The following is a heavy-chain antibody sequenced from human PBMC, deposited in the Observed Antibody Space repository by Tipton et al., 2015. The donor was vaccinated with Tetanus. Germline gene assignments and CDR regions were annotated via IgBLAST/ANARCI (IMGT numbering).Heavy chain of an antibody. D-gene: IGHD3-10*01. Sequence: LRLSCTVSGASIRGSSDYWGWIRQPPGKGLEWIGSIFYSGSTYSNPSLKSRVTISVDLSKNQFSLKLSSVTAADTAVYYCARVYYGSGSYYFDYWGQGTLVTVSS. CDR2: IFYSGST. CDR3: ARVYYGSGSYYFDY. CDR1: GASIRGSSDY. V-gene: IGHV4-39*01. J-gene: IGHJ4*02.